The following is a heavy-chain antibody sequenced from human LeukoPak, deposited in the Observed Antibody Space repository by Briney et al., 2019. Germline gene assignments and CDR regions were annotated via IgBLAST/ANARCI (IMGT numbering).Heavy chain of an antibody. V-gene: IGHV1-69*05. CDR2: IIPIFGTA. J-gene: IGHJ4*02. D-gene: IGHD3-3*01. CDR3: AREGYDFWSGYYIFDY. CDR1: GGTFSSYA. Sequence: SVKVSCKASGGTFSSYAISWVRQAPGQGLEWMGGIIPIFGTANYAQKFQGRVTMTTDTSTSTAYMELRSLRSDDTAVYYCAREGYDFWSGYYIFDYWGQGTLVTVSS.